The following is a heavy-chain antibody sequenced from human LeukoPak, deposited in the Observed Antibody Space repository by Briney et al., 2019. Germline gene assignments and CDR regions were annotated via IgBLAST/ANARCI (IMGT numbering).Heavy chain of an antibody. D-gene: IGHD3-10*01. CDR2: ISSSGSTI. J-gene: IGHJ6*04. CDR3: ARGRSGSYYKDVDV. Sequence: GGSLKLSCAASGFTFSDYYMSWIRQAPGKGLEWVSYISSSGSTIYYADSVKGRFTISRDNAKNSLFLQMNSLRAEDTAVYYCARGRSGSYYKDVDVWGKGTTVTVSS. V-gene: IGHV3-11*04. CDR1: GFTFSDYY.